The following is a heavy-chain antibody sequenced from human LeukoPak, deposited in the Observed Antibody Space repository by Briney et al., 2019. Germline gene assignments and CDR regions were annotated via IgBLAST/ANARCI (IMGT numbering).Heavy chain of an antibody. CDR1: GGSINTGSYY. J-gene: IGHJ5*02. CDR3: ARDMYYDFWSGPNWFDP. D-gene: IGHD3-3*01. CDR2: ISSSGSA. Sequence: PSQTLSLTCTVSGGSINTGSYYWSWIRQPAGKGLEWIGRISSSGSANYNPSLKSRVTISIDTSKNQFSLKLSSVTAADTAVYYCARDMYYDFWSGPNWFDPWGQGTLVTVSS. V-gene: IGHV4-61*02.